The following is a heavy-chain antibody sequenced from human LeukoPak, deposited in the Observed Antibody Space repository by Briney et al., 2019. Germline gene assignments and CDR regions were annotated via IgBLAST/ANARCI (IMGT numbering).Heavy chain of an antibody. Sequence: GASVKVSCKASGGTFSSYAISWVRQAPGQGLEWMGWINTNTGNPTYAQGFTGRFVFPLDTSVSTAYLQISSLKAEDTAVYYCSCQNYYYYGMDVWGQGTTVTVSS. CDR2: INTNTGNP. V-gene: IGHV7-4-1*02. CDR3: SCQNYYYYGMDV. J-gene: IGHJ6*02. CDR1: GGTFSSYA.